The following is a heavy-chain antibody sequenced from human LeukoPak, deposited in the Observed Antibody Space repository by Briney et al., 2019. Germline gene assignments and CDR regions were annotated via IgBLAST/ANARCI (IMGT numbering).Heavy chain of an antibody. CDR2: ISAYNGNT. J-gene: IGHJ5*02. D-gene: IGHD5-12*01. CDR3: ARNSYSGYDPQVLYQWLVRGNWFDP. V-gene: IGHV1-18*01. Sequence: ASVKVSCKASGYTFTSYGISWVRQTPGQGLEWMGWISAYNGNTNYAQKLQGRVTMTTDTSTSTAYMELRSLRSDDTAVYYCARNSYSGYDPQVLYQWLVRGNWFDPWGQGTLVTVSS. CDR1: GYTFTSYG.